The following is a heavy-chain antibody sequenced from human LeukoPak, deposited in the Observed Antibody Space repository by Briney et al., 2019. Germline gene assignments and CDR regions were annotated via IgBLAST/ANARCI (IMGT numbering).Heavy chain of an antibody. CDR1: GYYISSGYY. Sequence: SETPSLTCAVSGYYISSGYYWGWIRQTPGKGLEWIGSIYHSGSTYYNPSLKTRVTISMDTSKNHFSLKLSSVTAADTAVYYCAGKYYYDTSGYFYVDYWGQGILVTVSS. D-gene: IGHD3-22*01. CDR3: AGKYYYDTSGYFYVDY. J-gene: IGHJ4*02. V-gene: IGHV4-38-2*01. CDR2: IYHSGST.